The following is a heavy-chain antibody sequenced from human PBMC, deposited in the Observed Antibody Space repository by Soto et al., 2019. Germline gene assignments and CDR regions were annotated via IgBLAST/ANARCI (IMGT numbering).Heavy chain of an antibody. CDR1: GYTFTSYA. CDR2: INAGNGNT. J-gene: IGHJ5*02. D-gene: IGHD6-13*01. CDR3: ARVGIAAAGTSGWFDP. Sequence: GASVKVSCKASGYTFTSYAMHWVRQAPGQRLEWMGWINAGNGNTKYSQKFQGRVTITRDTSASTAYMELSSLRSEDTAVYYCARVGIAAAGTSGWFDPWGQGALVTVS. V-gene: IGHV1-3*01.